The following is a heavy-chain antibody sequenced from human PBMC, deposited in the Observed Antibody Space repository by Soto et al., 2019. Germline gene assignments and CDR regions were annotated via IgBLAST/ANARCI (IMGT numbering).Heavy chain of an antibody. V-gene: IGHV4-31*02. Sequence: GSTYYNPSLKGRVTISVDTSKNQFSLKLSSVTAADTAVYYCARDPVVPAATSYGMDVWGQGTTVTVSS. CDR3: ARDPVVPAATSYGMDV. D-gene: IGHD2-2*01. CDR2: GST. J-gene: IGHJ6*02.